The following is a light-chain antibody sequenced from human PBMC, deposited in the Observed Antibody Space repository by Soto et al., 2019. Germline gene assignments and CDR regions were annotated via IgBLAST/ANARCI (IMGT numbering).Light chain of an antibody. Sequence: DIQMTQSPSSLSASVGDRVTISCRASQSIRNYVSWYQQKPGTAPKLLIRAASTLQSGVPSRFSGRGSGTDFTLTISSLQIEDFATYFCQQTDSTPQTFGKGPNVEI. J-gene: IGKJ4*01. CDR2: AAS. CDR1: QSIRNY. V-gene: IGKV1-39*01. CDR3: QQTDSTPQT.